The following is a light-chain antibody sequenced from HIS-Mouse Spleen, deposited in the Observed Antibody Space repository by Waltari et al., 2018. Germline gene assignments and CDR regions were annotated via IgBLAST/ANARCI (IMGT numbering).Light chain of an antibody. J-gene: IGLJ3*02. Sequence: QSVLTQPPSVSAAPGQKVTISCPGSSPNLGNNYVAWYQQLPGTAPKLLIYDNNKRPSGIPDRFSGSKSGTSATLGITGLQTGDEADYYCGTWDSSLSAGWVFGGGTKLTVL. CDR2: DNN. V-gene: IGLV1-51*01. CDR3: GTWDSSLSAGWV. CDR1: SPNLGNNY.